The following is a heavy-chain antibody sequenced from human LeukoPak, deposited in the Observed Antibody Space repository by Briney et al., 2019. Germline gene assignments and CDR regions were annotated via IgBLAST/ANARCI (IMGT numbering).Heavy chain of an antibody. CDR1: GFTFSSYA. Sequence: GGSLRLSCAASGFTFSSYAMHWVRQAPGKGLEWVSVISYDGSNKYYADSVKGRFTISRDNSKSTLYLQMNSLRPEDTAVYYCAKDSRSTYYSDSSGLSASFDYWGQGTLVTVSS. V-gene: IGHV3-30-3*01. CDR2: ISYDGSNK. J-gene: IGHJ4*02. D-gene: IGHD3-22*01. CDR3: AKDSRSTYYSDSSGLSASFDY.